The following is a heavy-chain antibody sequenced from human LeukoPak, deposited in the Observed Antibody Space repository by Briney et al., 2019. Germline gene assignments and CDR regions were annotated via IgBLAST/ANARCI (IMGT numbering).Heavy chain of an antibody. D-gene: IGHD5-18*01. CDR1: GFTFSSYG. CDR2: ILYDGSNK. Sequence: SGGSLRLSCAASGFTFSSYGMHWVRQAPGKGREGVAVILYDGSNKYYADSVKGRFTISRDNSKNTLYLQMNSLRAEDTAVYYCAKDTDVDTAMVFDYWGQGTLVTVSS. V-gene: IGHV3-33*06. CDR3: AKDTDVDTAMVFDY. J-gene: IGHJ4*02.